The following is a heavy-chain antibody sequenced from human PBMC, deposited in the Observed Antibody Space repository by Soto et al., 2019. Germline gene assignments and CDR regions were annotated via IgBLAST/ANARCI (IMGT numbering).Heavy chain of an antibody. Sequence: QVQLVQSGAEVKKPGASVKVSCKASGYTFTGYYMHWVRQAPGQGLEWMGWINPNSGGTNYAQKFQGRVTRTRDTSISTAYMELSRLRSDDTAVYYCAIGTSFLSGYYGMDVWGQGTTVTVSS. J-gene: IGHJ6*02. CDR2: INPNSGGT. CDR1: GYTFTGYY. V-gene: IGHV1-2*02. D-gene: IGHD2-2*01. CDR3: AIGTSFLSGYYGMDV.